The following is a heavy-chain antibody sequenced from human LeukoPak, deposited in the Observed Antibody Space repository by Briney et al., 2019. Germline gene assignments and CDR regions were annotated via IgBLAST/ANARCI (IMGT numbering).Heavy chain of an antibody. D-gene: IGHD3-10*01. CDR3: AKEYDSGGYGAYFDY. CDR2: ISSDGGTK. CDR1: KFTFSNYG. J-gene: IGHJ4*02. Sequence: PGGSLRLSCAASKFTFSNYGMQWVRQAPGKGLEWVAVISSDGGTKYYADSVKGRFTLSRDNSTNTLDLQMNSLGPEDTAVYYCAKEYDSGGYGAYFDYWGQGTLVTVSS. V-gene: IGHV3-30*18.